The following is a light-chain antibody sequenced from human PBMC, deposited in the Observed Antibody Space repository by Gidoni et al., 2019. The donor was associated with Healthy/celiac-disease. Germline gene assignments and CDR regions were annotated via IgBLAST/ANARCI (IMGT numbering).Light chain of an antibody. Sequence: SSELTQDPAVSVALGQTVRITCQGDSLRSYYASWYQQKPGQAPLLVIYGKNNRPSGIPGRFSGSSSGNTASLTITGAQAEDEADYFCNSRESSGSHVVFGGGTKLTVL. J-gene: IGLJ2*01. V-gene: IGLV3-19*01. CDR3: NSRESSGSHVV. CDR2: GKN. CDR1: SLRSYY.